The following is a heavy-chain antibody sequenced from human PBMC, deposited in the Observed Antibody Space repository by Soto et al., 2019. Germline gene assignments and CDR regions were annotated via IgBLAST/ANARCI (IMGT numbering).Heavy chain of an antibody. J-gene: IGHJ4*02. Sequence: PGGSLRLSCEASRFTLSNYWMHWVRQAPGKGLVWVSRIKSDGSYTSYADSVKGRFTISRDSAKNTVYLQMNSLTVEDTAVYYCEWSYWPVVNFWGQGIVVTVSS. V-gene: IGHV3-74*01. D-gene: IGHD1-26*01. CDR3: EWSYWPVVNF. CDR1: RFTLSNYW. CDR2: IKSDGSYT.